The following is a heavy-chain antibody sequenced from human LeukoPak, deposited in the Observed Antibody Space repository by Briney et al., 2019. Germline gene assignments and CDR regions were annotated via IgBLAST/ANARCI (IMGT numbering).Heavy chain of an antibody. D-gene: IGHD4-17*01. Sequence: GGSLRLSCAASGFTFSSYWMSWVRQAPGKGLEWVANIKQDGSEKYYVDSVKGRFTISRDNAKNSLYLQMNSLRAEDTAVYYCARDYGDYVYCYYYMDVWGKGTTVTISS. CDR3: ARDYGDYVYCYYYMDV. J-gene: IGHJ6*03. CDR2: IKQDGSEK. CDR1: GFTFSSYW. V-gene: IGHV3-7*01.